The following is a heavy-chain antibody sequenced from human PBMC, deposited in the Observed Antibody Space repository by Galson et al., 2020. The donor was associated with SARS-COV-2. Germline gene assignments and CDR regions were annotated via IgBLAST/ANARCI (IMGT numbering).Heavy chain of an antibody. D-gene: IGHD3-22*01. CDR2: ITHSGST. CDR1: GGSFSDYY. CDR3: ARGTRDITMIVVVMTSVSCYFAY. J-gene: IGHJ4*03. Sequence: SQASETLSLTCAVYGGSFSDYYWSWIRQYPGRGLEWIGEITHSGSTSYNPSLKSRVTISVDTSKNQFSLKMRSVTAADTAVYYCARGTRDITMIVVVMTSVSCYFAYWGQGTLVAVSS. V-gene: IGHV4-34*01.